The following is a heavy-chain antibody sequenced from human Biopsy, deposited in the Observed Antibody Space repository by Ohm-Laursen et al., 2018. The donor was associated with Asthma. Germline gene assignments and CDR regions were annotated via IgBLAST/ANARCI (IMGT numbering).Heavy chain of an antibody. CDR2: ITGSGGFT. J-gene: IGHJ4*02. CDR1: GFTFSNYV. V-gene: IGHV3-23*01. CDR3: AKDRVAGRSYYFDY. Sequence: GSLRLSCAASGFTFSNYVMSWVRQAPGKGLEWVSSITGSGGFTYYADSVKGRFTISRDKSDNTLYLQMNSLRPEDTAVYYCAKDRVAGRSYYFDYWGQGSLVSVSS. D-gene: IGHD6-13*01.